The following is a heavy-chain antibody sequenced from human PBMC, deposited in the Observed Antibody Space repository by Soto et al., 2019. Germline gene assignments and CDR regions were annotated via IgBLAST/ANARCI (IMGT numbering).Heavy chain of an antibody. V-gene: IGHV3-23*01. CDR3: AKDGGAYYYDSSGFDPVDY. J-gene: IGHJ4*02. CDR2: ISGSGGST. Sequence: GGSLRLSCAASGFTFSSYAMSWVRQAPGKGLEWVSAISGSGGSTYYADSVKGRFTISRDNSKNTLYLQMNSLRAEDTAVYYCAKDGGAYYYDSSGFDPVDYWGQGTLVTV. D-gene: IGHD3-22*01. CDR1: GFTFSSYA.